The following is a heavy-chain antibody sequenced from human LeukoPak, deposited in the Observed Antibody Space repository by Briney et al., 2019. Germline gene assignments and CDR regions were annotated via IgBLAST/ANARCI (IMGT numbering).Heavy chain of an antibody. V-gene: IGHV3-30*02. J-gene: IGHJ6*04. D-gene: IGHD2-15*01. CDR3: AREGSDGSHDV. CDR2: IRSSGGPQ. CDR1: GLTFGDLGSG. Sequence: PGGSLRLSCATSGLTFGDLGSGMHWVRQAPGKGLEWLAFIRSSGGPQYYVDSVKGRFTISRDNSRKIVFLQMNSLRREDTAVYYCAREGSDGSHDVWGKGTTVIVSS.